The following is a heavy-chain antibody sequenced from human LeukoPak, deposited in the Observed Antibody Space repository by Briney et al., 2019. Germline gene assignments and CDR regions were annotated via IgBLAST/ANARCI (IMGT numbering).Heavy chain of an antibody. CDR3: ARGCKRAPSDKKANIRSSTSCYTNRFDP. D-gene: IGHD2-2*02. J-gene: IGHJ5*02. CDR2: INHSGST. Sequence: QSSETLSLTCAVYGGSFSGYYWSWIRQPPGKGLEWIGEINHSGSTNYNPSLKSRVTISVDTSKNQFSLKLSSVTAADTAVYYCARGCKRAPSDKKANIRSSTSCYTNRFDPWGQGTLVTVSS. V-gene: IGHV4-34*01. CDR1: GGSFSGYY.